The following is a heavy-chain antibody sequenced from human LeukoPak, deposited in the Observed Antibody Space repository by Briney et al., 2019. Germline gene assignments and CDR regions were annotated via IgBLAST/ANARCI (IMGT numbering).Heavy chain of an antibody. CDR2: IYYGGRT. Sequence: LDTLSLTCTVSADSISTYYCSHLRQPQGKGVEWIGSIYYGGRTNYKSSLKSRVTISVDPSKNQFSLKLSSVTAADTAVYYCARIGSSGWPNFDYWGQGTLVTVSS. CDR1: ADSISTYY. D-gene: IGHD6-19*01. V-gene: IGHV4-59*07. CDR3: ARIGSSGWPNFDY. J-gene: IGHJ4*02.